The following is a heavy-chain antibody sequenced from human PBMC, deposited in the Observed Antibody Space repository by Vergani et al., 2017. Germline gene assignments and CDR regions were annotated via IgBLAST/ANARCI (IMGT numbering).Heavy chain of an antibody. Sequence: VQLQQWCAGLLKTSETLSLTCAVYGGYFSGYYWSWIREPPGKGLEWSGEINHSGSTNYNPSLKSRVTISVDTSKNQFSLKLSSVTAADTAVYYCARVSGLYYFDYWGQGTLVTVSS. CDR3: ARVSGLYYFDY. CDR2: INHSGST. V-gene: IGHV4-34*01. D-gene: IGHD3-10*01. J-gene: IGHJ4*02. CDR1: GGYFSGYY.